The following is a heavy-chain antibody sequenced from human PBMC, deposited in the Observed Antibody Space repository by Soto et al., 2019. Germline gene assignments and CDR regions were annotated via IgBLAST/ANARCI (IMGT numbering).Heavy chain of an antibody. CDR1: GYTFTSYG. CDR2: ISAYNGNT. J-gene: IGHJ4*02. CDR3: ARDGGYYSNY. V-gene: IGHV1-18*01. Sequence: QVQLVQSGAEVKKPGASVKVSCKASGYTFTSYGISWVRQAPGQGLEWMGWISAYNGNTNYAQKLQGRVTMTTDTXXXXXXXXXXXXXXXXXXXXXXARDGGYYSNYWGQGTLVTVSS. D-gene: IGHD3-22*01.